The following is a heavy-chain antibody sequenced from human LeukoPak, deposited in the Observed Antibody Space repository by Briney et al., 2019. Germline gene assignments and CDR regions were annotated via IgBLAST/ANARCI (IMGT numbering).Heavy chain of an antibody. CDR2: IYYSGST. V-gene: IGHV4-61*01. D-gene: IGHD2-2*01. J-gene: IGHJ3*01. Sequence: PSETLSLTCTVSGGSVSSGSYCWSWIRQPPGKGLEWIGYIYYSGSTNYNPSLKSRVTISVDTSKNQFSLKLSSVTAADTAVYYCARDLVPWGQGTMVTVSS. CDR1: GGSVSSGSYC. CDR3: ARDLVP.